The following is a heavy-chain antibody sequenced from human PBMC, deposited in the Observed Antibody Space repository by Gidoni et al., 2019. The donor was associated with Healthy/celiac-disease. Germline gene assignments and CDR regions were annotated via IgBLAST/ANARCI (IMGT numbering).Heavy chain of an antibody. CDR1: GGSISSRSYY. Sequence: QLQLQESGPGLVKPSETLSLTCTVSGGSISSRSYYWCWIRHPPGKGLEWLGSIYYSGSTYYNPSLKSRVTISVDTSKNQFSLKLSYVTAADTAVYYCARQLRYFDFSYGMDVWGQGTTVTVS. V-gene: IGHV4-39*01. D-gene: IGHD3-9*01. CDR2: IYYSGST. CDR3: ARQLRYFDFSYGMDV. J-gene: IGHJ6*02.